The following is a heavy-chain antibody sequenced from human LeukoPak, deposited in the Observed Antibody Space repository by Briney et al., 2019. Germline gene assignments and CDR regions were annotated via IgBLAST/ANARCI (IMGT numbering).Heavy chain of an antibody. J-gene: IGHJ5*02. D-gene: IGHD1-7*01. CDR3: ARELELPNWFDP. Sequence: GGSLRLSCAASGFTFSTFSMNWVRQAPGRGLEWVSSISKGSGYIYYADSVKGRFTLSRDNAKNSLYLQMNSLRAEDTAVYYCARELELPNWFDPWGQGTLVTVSS. CDR2: ISKGSGYI. V-gene: IGHV3-21*04. CDR1: GFTFSTFS.